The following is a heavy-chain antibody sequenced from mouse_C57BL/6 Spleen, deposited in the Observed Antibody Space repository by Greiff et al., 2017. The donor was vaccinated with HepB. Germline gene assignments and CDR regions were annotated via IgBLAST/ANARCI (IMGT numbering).Heavy chain of an antibody. CDR2: ISSSSSTI. V-gene: IGHV5-17*01. Sequence: EVHLVESGGGLVKPGGSLKLSCAASGFTFSDYGMHWVRQAPEKGLEWVAYISSSSSTIYYADTVKGRFTISRDNAKNTLFLQMTSLRSEDTAMYYCARSYYDYGGSYFDYWGQGTTLTVSS. D-gene: IGHD2-4*01. CDR3: ARSYYDYGGSYFDY. CDR1: GFTFSDYG. J-gene: IGHJ2*01.